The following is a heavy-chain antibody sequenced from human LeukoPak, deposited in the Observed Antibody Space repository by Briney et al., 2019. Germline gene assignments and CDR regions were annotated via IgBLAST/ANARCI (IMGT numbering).Heavy chain of an antibody. Sequence: PGGSLRLSCAASGFTFSSYAMSWVRQAPGKGLEGVSAISGSGGSTYYADSVKGRFTISRDNSKNTLYLQMNSLRDEDTAVYYCAKDPYKVVVAAQGFDPWGQGTLVTVSS. CDR1: GFTFSSYA. D-gene: IGHD2-15*01. V-gene: IGHV3-23*01. CDR2: ISGSGGST. CDR3: AKDPYKVVVAAQGFDP. J-gene: IGHJ5*02.